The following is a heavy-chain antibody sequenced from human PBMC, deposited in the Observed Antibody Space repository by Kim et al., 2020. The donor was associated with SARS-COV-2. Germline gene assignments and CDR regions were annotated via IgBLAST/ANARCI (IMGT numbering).Heavy chain of an antibody. D-gene: IGHD4-17*01. Sequence: SETLSLTCTVSGGSISSYYWSWIRQPPGKGLEWIGYIYYSGSTNYNPSLKSRVTISVDTSKNQFSLKLSSVTAADTAVYYCARHQRSDDGDYLRWFDPWGQGTLVTVSS. CDR3: ARHQRSDDGDYLRWFDP. CDR1: GGSISSYY. V-gene: IGHV4-59*08. CDR2: IYYSGST. J-gene: IGHJ5*02.